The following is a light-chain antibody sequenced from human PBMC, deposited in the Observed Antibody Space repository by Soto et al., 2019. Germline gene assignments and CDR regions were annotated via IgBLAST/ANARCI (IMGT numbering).Light chain of an antibody. J-gene: IGKJ1*01. Sequence: DILLTQSPSTLSVSPGESATLSCRASQSISSSLAWYQQKPGQAPRLLIYGASSRASGVPVRFSGRGSGVAYTPTISGLQSDDFVVYHCHQYNQRPGTFGQGTKVDIK. CDR2: GAS. V-gene: IGKV3-15*01. CDR3: HQYNQRPGT. CDR1: QSISSS.